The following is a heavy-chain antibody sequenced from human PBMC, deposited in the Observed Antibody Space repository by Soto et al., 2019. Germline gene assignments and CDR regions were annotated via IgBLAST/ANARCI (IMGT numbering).Heavy chain of an antibody. D-gene: IGHD4-17*01. V-gene: IGHV4-31*03. J-gene: IGHJ4*01. Sequence: SETLSLTCTVSSGSGGFFWNWIRQHPGKGLEWIGFISYSGSTYYNPSLKSRATISVDTSKNQISLRLSPVTAADTAVYYCARELHTGDRNGGLKYWAQGIPDTVSS. CDR2: ISYSGST. CDR3: ARELHTGDRNGGLKY. CDR1: SGSGGFF.